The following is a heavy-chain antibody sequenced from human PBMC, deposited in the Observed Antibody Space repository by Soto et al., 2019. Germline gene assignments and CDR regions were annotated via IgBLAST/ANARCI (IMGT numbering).Heavy chain of an antibody. CDR2: IYYSGST. CDR3: ARDGYYADSSGSKDDGFDY. J-gene: IGHJ4*02. V-gene: IGHV4-30-4*02. CDR1: GGSISSGDYY. D-gene: IGHD3-22*01. Sequence: TSETLSLTCTVSGGSISSGDYYWSWIRQPPGKGLEWIGYIYYSGSTYYNPSLKSRVTMSIDTSKNQFSLKLSSVTAADTAVYYCARDGYYADSSGSKDDGFDYWGQGTLVTVSS.